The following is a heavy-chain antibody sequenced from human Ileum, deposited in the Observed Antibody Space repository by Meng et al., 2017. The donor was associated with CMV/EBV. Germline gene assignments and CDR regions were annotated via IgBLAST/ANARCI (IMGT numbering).Heavy chain of an antibody. Sequence: GESLKISCAVSGFSVSSTFMSWVRQAPGKGLEWVSSISSSSSYIYYADSVKGRFTISRDNAKNSLYLQMNSLRAEDTAVYYCARDRHCGGDCSLDYYYGMDVWGQGTTVTVSS. CDR3: ARDRHCGGDCSLDYYYGMDV. J-gene: IGHJ6*02. D-gene: IGHD2-21*01. V-gene: IGHV3-21*01. CDR1: GFSVSSTF. CDR2: ISSSSSYI.